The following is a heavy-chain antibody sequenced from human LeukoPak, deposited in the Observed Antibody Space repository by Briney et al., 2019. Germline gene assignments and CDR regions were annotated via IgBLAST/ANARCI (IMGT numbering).Heavy chain of an antibody. CDR3: ASLSTVTTSSYFFDY. CDR1: GGSISSSSYY. J-gene: IGHJ4*02. Sequence: PSETLSLTCTVSGGSISSSSYYWGWIRQPPGKGLEWIGSIYYSGSTYYNPSLKSRVTISVGTSKNQFSLKLTSVTAADTAVYYCASLSTVTTSSYFFDYWGQGTLVTVSS. D-gene: IGHD4-17*01. CDR2: IYYSGST. V-gene: IGHV4-39*01.